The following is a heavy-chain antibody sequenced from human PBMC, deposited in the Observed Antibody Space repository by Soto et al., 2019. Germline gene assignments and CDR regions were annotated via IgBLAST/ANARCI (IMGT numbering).Heavy chain of an antibody. Sequence: EVQLLESGGGLVQPGGSLTLSCAASGFTFTNYAMSWVRQAPGEGLEWISLISGSGDSTYYADSVKGRFTISRDNSKNALHLQMNSLTAEDTAVYYCAKREGYGSVDYWGQGTLVTVSS. V-gene: IGHV3-23*01. D-gene: IGHD1-1*01. J-gene: IGHJ4*02. CDR2: ISGSGDST. CDR3: AKREGYGSVDY. CDR1: GFTFTNYA.